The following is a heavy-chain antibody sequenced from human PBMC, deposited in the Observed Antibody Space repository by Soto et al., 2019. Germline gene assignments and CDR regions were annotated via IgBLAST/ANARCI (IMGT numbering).Heavy chain of an antibody. Sequence: QVQLVQSGAEEKKPGASVKVSCKASGYTFTGYAMHWVRQAPGQRLEWMGWINAGNGNTKYSQKFQGRVPITRDTSASTAYMELSSLRSEDTAVYYCARAVAGPADFDYWGQGTLVTVSS. CDR2: INAGNGNT. V-gene: IGHV1-3*05. J-gene: IGHJ4*02. CDR3: ARAVAGPADFDY. CDR1: GYTFTGYA. D-gene: IGHD5-12*01.